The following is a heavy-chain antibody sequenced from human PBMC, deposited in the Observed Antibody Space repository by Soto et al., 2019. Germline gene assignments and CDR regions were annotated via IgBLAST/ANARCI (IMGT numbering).Heavy chain of an antibody. J-gene: IGHJ4*02. CDR3: ARSWYYYDSSGYYIDY. CDR1: GYTFTSYY. CDR2: INPSGGST. D-gene: IGHD3-22*01. Sequence: ASVKVSCKASGYTFTSYYMHWVRQAPGQGLEWMGIINPSGGSTSYAQKFQGRVTMTRDTSTSTVYMELSSLRSEDTAVYYCARSWYYYDSSGYYIDYWGQGTLVTVS. V-gene: IGHV1-46*01.